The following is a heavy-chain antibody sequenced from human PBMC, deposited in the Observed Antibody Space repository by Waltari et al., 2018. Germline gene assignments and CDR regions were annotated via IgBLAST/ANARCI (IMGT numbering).Heavy chain of an antibody. CDR2: FSYNGNT. D-gene: IGHD2-15*01. V-gene: IGHV4-39*01. CDR3: ARPGRVGGGSLMGLDY. Sequence: QLQLQESGPGLVKASETLSLTCSVSGGSISSTTYYWGWIRHPPGKGLEWIGSFSYNGNTYYNPSLKSRITISVDTLKNQFSLQLRSVTAADTAMYYCARPGRVGGGSLMGLDYWGQGTLVTVSS. CDR1: GGSISSTTYY. J-gene: IGHJ4*02.